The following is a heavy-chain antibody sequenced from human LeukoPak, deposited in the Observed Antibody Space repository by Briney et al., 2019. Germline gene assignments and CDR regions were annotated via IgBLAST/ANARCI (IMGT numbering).Heavy chain of an antibody. D-gene: IGHD3-10*01. CDR1: GGSISSGGYY. J-gene: IGHJ4*02. V-gene: IGHV4-31*03. Sequence: SQTLSLTCTVSGGSISSGGYYWSWIRQHPGKGLEWIGYIYYSGSTYYNPSLKSRVTISVDTSKNQFSLKLSSVTAADTAVYYCARGRFYYGSGTDYYFDYWGQGTLVTVSS. CDR2: IYYSGST. CDR3: ARGRFYYGSGTDYYFDY.